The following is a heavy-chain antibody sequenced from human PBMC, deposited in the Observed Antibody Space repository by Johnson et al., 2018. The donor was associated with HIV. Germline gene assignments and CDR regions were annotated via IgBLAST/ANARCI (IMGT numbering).Heavy chain of an antibody. J-gene: IGHJ3*02. D-gene: IGHD5-12*01. Sequence: QVQLVESGGGVVQPGRSLRLSCAASGFTFSSYAMHWVRQAPDKGLEWVAVISYDGSNKYYADSVKGRFTISRDNSKNTLYLQMNSLRAEDTAVYYCASQVRGLRLGVDAFDIWGQGTMVTVSS. CDR2: ISYDGSNK. V-gene: IGHV3-30-3*01. CDR1: GFTFSSYA. CDR3: ASQVRGLRLGVDAFDI.